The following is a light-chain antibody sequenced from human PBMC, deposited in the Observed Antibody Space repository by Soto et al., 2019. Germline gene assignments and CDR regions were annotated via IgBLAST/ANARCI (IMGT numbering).Light chain of an antibody. CDR3: CSYTTTTSRV. CDR2: DVA. J-gene: IGLJ1*01. V-gene: IGLV2-14*03. Sequence: QSVLTQPASVSGSPGQSITISCTGTSSDVGHYNYVSWYQQHPGNAPKLIIYDVALRASGVSDRFSASKSGNTASLTISGLQAEDEADYYCCSYTTTTSRVLGTGTKVTVL. CDR1: SSDVGHYNY.